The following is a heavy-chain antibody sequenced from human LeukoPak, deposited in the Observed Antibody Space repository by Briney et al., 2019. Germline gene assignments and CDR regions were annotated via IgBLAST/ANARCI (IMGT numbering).Heavy chain of an antibody. CDR3: ARGRGAAAGNNY. Sequence: ASVKVSCKASGYTFTSYDINWVRQATGQGLEWMGWMNPNSGNTGYAQKFQGRVTMTRNTSISTAYMELGSLRFEDTAVYYCARGRGAAAGNNYWGQGTLVTVSS. CDR2: MNPNSGNT. V-gene: IGHV1-8*01. CDR1: GYTFTSYD. D-gene: IGHD6-13*01. J-gene: IGHJ4*02.